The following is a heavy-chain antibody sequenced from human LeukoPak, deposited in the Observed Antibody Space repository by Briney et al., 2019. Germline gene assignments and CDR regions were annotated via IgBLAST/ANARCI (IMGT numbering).Heavy chain of an antibody. Sequence: GGSLRLSCAASGFTFSDYYMSWIRQAPGKGLEWVSYISSSGSTIYYADSVKGRFTISRDNAKNSLYLQMNSLRAEDTAVYYCAGMKWLANYFDYWGQGTLVTVSS. D-gene: IGHD3-22*01. CDR2: ISSSGSTI. V-gene: IGHV3-11*04. CDR3: AGMKWLANYFDY. CDR1: GFTFSDYY. J-gene: IGHJ4*02.